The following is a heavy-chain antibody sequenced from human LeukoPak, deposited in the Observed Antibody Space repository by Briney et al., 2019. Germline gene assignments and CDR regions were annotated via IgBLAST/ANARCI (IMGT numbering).Heavy chain of an antibody. CDR2: IYSGVGT. J-gene: IGHJ5*02. D-gene: IGHD3-10*01. CDR1: GFTFSSSGFTFSSYS. CDR3: APWRGTYFDWFDP. Sequence: GGSLRLSCAASGFTFSSSGFTFSSYSMNWVRQAPGKGLEWVSIIYSGVGTYYADSVKGRFTISRDNSKNTLYLQMNSLRAEDTAVYYCAPWRGTYFDWFDPWGQGTLVTVSS. V-gene: IGHV3-53*01.